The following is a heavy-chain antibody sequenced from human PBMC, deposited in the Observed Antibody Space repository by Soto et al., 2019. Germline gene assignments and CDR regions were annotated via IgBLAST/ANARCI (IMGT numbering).Heavy chain of an antibody. CDR2: IYSGGST. D-gene: IGHD1-1*01. Sequence: GGSLRLSCAASGFSVGSNYMSWVRQAPGKGLEWVSVIYSGGSTYYADSVKGRFTISRDNSKNTLYLQMNSLRAEDTAVYYCARGPWNDAFDYWGQGTVVTVSS. J-gene: IGHJ4*02. CDR1: GFSVGSNY. V-gene: IGHV3-53*01. CDR3: ARGPWNDAFDY.